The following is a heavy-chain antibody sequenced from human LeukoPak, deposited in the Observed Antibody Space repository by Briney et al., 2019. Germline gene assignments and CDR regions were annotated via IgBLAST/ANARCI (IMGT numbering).Heavy chain of an antibody. V-gene: IGHV3-23*01. CDR3: AKGGSGSYYDRFDY. CDR2: ISTSGDKT. J-gene: IGHJ4*02. CDR1: GFTFSSYV. Sequence: GGSLRLSCAGSGFTFSSYVVGWGRQAPGKGLEWLSVISTSGDKTFYADSVKGRFTISRDNSKNTLYFQMNSMRVEDTAMYYCAKGGSGSYYDRFDYWGQGTLVTVSS. D-gene: IGHD1-26*01.